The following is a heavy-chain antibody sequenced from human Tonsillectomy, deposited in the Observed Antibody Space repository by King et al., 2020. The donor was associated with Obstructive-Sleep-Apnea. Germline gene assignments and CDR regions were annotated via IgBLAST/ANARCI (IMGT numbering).Heavy chain of an antibody. CDR2: IYYSGST. J-gene: IGHJ4*02. CDR3: VGDWDY. V-gene: IGHV4-59*11. CDR1: GGSISIHF. Sequence: QLQESGPGLVKPSEALSLTCTISGGSISIHFWSGIRQRPGQGLEWCGDIYYSGSTNYNPSLRSRVTISLDTSKKQFSLRLNSVTAADTAVYYCVGDWDYWGQGTLVTVSS.